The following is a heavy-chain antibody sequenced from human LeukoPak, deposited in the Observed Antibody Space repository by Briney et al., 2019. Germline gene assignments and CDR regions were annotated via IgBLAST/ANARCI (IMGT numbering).Heavy chain of an antibody. D-gene: IGHD3-3*01. Sequence: SVKVSCKASGGTFSSYAISWVRQAPGQGLEWMGGIIPIFGTANYAQKYQGRVTITADESTSTAYMELSSLRSEDTAVYYCARDSITIFGVVTPRRFYFDYWGQGTLVTVSS. CDR1: GGTFSSYA. CDR3: ARDSITIFGVVTPRRFYFDY. J-gene: IGHJ4*02. CDR2: IIPIFGTA. V-gene: IGHV1-69*01.